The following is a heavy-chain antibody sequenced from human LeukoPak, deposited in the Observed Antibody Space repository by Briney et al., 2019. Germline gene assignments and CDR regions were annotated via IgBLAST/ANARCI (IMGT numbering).Heavy chain of an antibody. D-gene: IGHD6-19*01. Sequence: GESLKISCKGSGYSFTIYWIGWVRQMPGKGLEWMGSIYPGDSNTRYSPSFQGQVTISADRSINTAYLQWSSLKASDTAIYYCARRLKNSNGWTFDYWGQGTLVTVSS. CDR3: ARRLKNSNGWTFDY. CDR2: IYPGDSNT. V-gene: IGHV5-51*01. CDR1: GYSFTIYW. J-gene: IGHJ4*02.